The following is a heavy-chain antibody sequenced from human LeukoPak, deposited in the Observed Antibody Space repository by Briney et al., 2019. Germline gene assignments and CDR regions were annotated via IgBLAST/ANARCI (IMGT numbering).Heavy chain of an antibody. CDR2: MNPNSGYT. CDR1: GYTFTSYD. V-gene: IGHV1-8*01. J-gene: IGHJ3*02. Sequence: ASVKVSCKASGYTFTSYDINWVRQATGQGLEWMGWMNPNSGYTGYAQKFQGRVTMTRNTSISTAYMELSSLRSEDTAVYYCARSPPRRWFGELSDAFDIWGQGTMVTVSS. CDR3: ARSPPRRWFGELSDAFDI. D-gene: IGHD3-10*01.